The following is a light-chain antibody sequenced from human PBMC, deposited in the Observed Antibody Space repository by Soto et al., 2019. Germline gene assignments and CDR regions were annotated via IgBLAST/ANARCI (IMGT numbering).Light chain of an antibody. J-gene: IGKJ2*01. CDR1: QSISTY. Sequence: ETVLTQSPAILSLSPGERATLSCRASQSISTYLAWYQHKPGQAPRLLIYDAFNRATGIPTRFSGSGSGTDFTLTISSLDPEDFAVYYCQQRTNWPGTFGQGTKLDI. V-gene: IGKV3-11*01. CDR3: QQRTNWPGT. CDR2: DAF.